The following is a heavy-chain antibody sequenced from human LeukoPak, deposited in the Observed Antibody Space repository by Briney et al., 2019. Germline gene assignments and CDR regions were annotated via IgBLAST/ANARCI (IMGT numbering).Heavy chain of an antibody. D-gene: IGHD1-26*01. CDR2: ISSSSNTI. V-gene: IGHV3-48*02. Sequence: GGSLRLSCAASGFTFSSYSMNWVRQAPGKGLEWVSYISSSSNTIYYADSVKGRFTISRDNANNSLDLQMNSLRDEDTAMYYCARIGGGSYFVDAFDIWGQGTMVTVSS. CDR3: ARIGGGSYFVDAFDI. CDR1: GFTFSSYS. J-gene: IGHJ3*02.